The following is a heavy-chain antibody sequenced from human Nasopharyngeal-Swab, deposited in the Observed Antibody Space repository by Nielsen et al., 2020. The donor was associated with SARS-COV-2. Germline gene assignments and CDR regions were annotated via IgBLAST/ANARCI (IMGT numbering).Heavy chain of an antibody. D-gene: IGHD5-12*01. Sequence: ESLKISCAASGFTFSSYSMNWVRQAPGKGLEWVSYISSSSNTINYADSVKGRFTNSRDNAKNSLYLQMNSLRDEDTAVYYCARDSGYTAFDVFDIWGQGTMVTVSS. V-gene: IGHV3-48*02. CDR2: ISSSSNTI. CDR3: ARDSGYTAFDVFDI. CDR1: GFTFSSYS. J-gene: IGHJ3*02.